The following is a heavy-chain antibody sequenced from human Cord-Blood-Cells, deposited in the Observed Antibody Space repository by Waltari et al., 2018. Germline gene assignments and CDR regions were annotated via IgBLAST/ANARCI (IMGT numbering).Heavy chain of an antibody. V-gene: IGHV3-30-3*01. J-gene: IGHJ3*02. CDR1: GFTFSSYA. CDR2: ISYDGSNK. D-gene: IGHD1-26*01. CDR3: ARAPGGSYSDAFDI. Sequence: QVQLVESGGGVVQPGRSLRLSCAASGFTFSSYAMHWDRQAPGKGLEWVAVISYDGSNKYYADSVKCRFTISRDNSKNTLYLQMNSLRAEDTAVYYCARAPGGSYSDAFDIWGQGTMVTVSS.